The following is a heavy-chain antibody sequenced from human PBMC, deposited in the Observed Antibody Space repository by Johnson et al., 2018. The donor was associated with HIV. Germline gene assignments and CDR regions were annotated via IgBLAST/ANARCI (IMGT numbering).Heavy chain of an antibody. CDR3: ARDSATNDYGGKGDAFDI. J-gene: IGHJ3*02. Sequence: QVQLVESGGGVVQPGRSLRLSCAASGFTVSSYAIHWVRQAPGKGLQWVAVISYDGSNKYYADSVKGRFTISRDNSKNTLYLQMNSLRAEDTAVYYCARDSATNDYGGKGDAFDIWGQGTMVTVSS. CDR1: GFTVSSYA. D-gene: IGHD4-23*01. CDR2: ISYDGSNK. V-gene: IGHV3-30-3*01.